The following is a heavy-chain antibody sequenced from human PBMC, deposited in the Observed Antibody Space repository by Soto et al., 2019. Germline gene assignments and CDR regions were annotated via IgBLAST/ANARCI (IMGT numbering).Heavy chain of an antibody. CDR1: GFTFSTYW. J-gene: IGHJ4*02. CDR2: INQDGSEK. CDR3: SRSLNS. Sequence: LRLSCAASGFTFSTYWMDWVRQTPGKGLEWVANINQDGSEKNYVDSVKGRFTISRDNAKNSLYLQMSSLTAEDSALYYCSRSLNSWGQGTLVTVSS. V-gene: IGHV3-7*01.